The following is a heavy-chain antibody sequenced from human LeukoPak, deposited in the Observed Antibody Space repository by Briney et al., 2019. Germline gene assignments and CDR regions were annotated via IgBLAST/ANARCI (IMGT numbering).Heavy chain of an antibody. J-gene: IGHJ4*02. CDR3: ARVHGYVDY. CDR1: GGSISSYY. Sequence: PSETLSLTCTVSGGSISSYYWSWIRQPPGKGLEWIGYIYYSGSTNYNPSLKSRVTISVDTSKNQFSLKLSSVTAADTAVYYCARVHGYVDYWGQGTLVTVSS. CDR2: IYYSGST. V-gene: IGHV4-59*01.